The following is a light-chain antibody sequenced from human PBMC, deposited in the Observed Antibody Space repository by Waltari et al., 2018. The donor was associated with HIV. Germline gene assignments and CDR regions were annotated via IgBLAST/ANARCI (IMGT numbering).Light chain of an antibody. J-gene: IGLJ3*02. CDR1: KLGAKY. CDR2: QDS. CDR3: QAWDSNTGV. Sequence: SYELTQPPSVSVSPGQTASITCSGDKLGAKYACWYQQRPGQSPVLVIYQDSKRPSGLSDRFSASNSGNTATLTISGTQAMDEADYYCQAWDSNTGVFGGGTKLTVL. V-gene: IGLV3-1*01.